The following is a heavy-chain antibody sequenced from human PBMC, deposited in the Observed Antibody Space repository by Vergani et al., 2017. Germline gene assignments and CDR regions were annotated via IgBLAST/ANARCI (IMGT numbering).Heavy chain of an antibody. D-gene: IGHD3-10*01. J-gene: IGHJ4*02. CDR3: AVRPRVNLVGGEIVTKRTFDY. CDR1: GESFSRFY. Sequence: QVQLQQWGAGVVKPSGTLSLTCAVFGESFSRFYWSWIRQPPGKGLEWIGEINNDGHTNYNPSLEIRVTVSRDTANNQFSLNLMSVTAADTAMYYCAVRPRVNLVGGEIVTKRTFDYWRQGSLVTVSS. V-gene: IGHV4-34*02. CDR2: INNDGHT.